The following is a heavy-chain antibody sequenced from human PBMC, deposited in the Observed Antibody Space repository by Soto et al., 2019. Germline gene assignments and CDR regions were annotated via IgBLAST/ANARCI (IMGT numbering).Heavy chain of an antibody. CDR1: GGSFRGYY. CDR2: INHSGST. CDR3: ARDLWGYCGTDCYPLDV. Sequence: PSETLSLTCAVYGGSFRGYYCSWIRQPPGRGLEWIGEINHSGSTNYNPSLKSRVTISVDTSKNQFSLKLNAVTAADTAVYYCARDLWGYCGTDCYPLDVWGQGTTVTVS. D-gene: IGHD2-21*02. J-gene: IGHJ6*02. V-gene: IGHV4-34*01.